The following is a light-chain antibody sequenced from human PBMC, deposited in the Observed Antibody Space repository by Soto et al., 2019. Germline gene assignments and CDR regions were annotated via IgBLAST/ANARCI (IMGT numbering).Light chain of an antibody. CDR1: QSVTTNQ. CDR2: SAT. J-gene: IGKJ1*01. Sequence: EIVLTQSPDTLSLSPGETATLSCRASQSVTTNQLAWYQQKRGQAPRLVFHSATTKANALPSRFSASGSGTDFTLTISRLQPDDFALYYCQVYGISTWTFGQGTKEEIK. CDR3: QVYGISTWT. V-gene: IGKV3-20*01.